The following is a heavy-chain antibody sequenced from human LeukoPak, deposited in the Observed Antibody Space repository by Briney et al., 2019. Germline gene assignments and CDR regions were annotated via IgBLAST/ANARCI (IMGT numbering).Heavy chain of an antibody. CDR2: IYYSGRT. CDR3: ARSGYYNWFDP. Sequence: SETLSLTCIVSGPFITSYYWSWIRQPPGKRLEWIGYIYYSGRTNYNPSLKSRVTISVDTPKKQFSLKLSSVTAADTAVYYCARSGYYNWFDPWGQGTLVTVSS. D-gene: IGHD6-25*01. V-gene: IGHV4-59*01. J-gene: IGHJ5*02. CDR1: GPFITSYY.